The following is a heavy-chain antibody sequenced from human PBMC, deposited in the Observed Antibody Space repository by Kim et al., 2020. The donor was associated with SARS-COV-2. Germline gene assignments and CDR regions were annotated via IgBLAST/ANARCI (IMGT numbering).Heavy chain of an antibody. CDR3: ATDLIRGYEIRDY. Sequence: ASVKVSCKVSGYTLTELSMHWVRQAPGKGLEWMGGFDPEDGETIYAQKFQGRVTMTEDTSTDAAYMELSSLRSEDTAVYYCATDLIRGYEIRDYWGQGTLVTVSS. D-gene: IGHD5-12*01. CDR1: GYTLTELS. CDR2: FDPEDGET. V-gene: IGHV1-24*01. J-gene: IGHJ4*02.